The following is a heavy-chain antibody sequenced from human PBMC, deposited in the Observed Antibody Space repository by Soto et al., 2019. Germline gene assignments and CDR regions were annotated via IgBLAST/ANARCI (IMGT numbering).Heavy chain of an antibody. D-gene: IGHD3-10*01. CDR2: ISGSGIST. V-gene: IGHV3-23*01. CDR1: GFTFSSYA. J-gene: IGHJ4*02. Sequence: EVQLLESGGGLVQPGGSLRLSCAASGFTFSSYAMSWVRQAPGKGLEWVSAISGSGISTYYPDSLKGRFTISRDNSENTLFLQMHSLRAEVTAVYYCAKRYGSGSYVDHWGQGTLVIVSS. CDR3: AKRYGSGSYVDH.